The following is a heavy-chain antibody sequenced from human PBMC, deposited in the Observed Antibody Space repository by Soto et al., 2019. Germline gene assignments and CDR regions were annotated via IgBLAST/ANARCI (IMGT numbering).Heavy chain of an antibody. CDR1: GFTFSSYW. Sequence: PGGSLRLSCAASGFTFSSYWMSWVRQAPGKGLEWVANIKQDGSEKYYVDSVKGRFTISRDNAKNSLYLQMNSLRAEDTAVYYCAREGYSGYDPFDYWGQGTLVTVSS. J-gene: IGHJ4*02. V-gene: IGHV3-7*01. CDR3: AREGYSGYDPFDY. D-gene: IGHD5-12*01. CDR2: IKQDGSEK.